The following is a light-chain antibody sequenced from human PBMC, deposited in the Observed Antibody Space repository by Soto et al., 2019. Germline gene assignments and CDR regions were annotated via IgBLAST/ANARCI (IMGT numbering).Light chain of an antibody. CDR3: SSYTSSSPWV. J-gene: IGLJ3*02. CDR2: DVS. CDR1: SSDVGGYNY. Sequence: QSVLTQPASVSGSPGQSITISCTGTSSDVGGYNYVSWYQQHPGKAPKLMIYDVSNRPSGVSNRFSGSKSGNTASLTISGLQAEDEADYYCSSYTSSSPWVFGGGTK. V-gene: IGLV2-14*01.